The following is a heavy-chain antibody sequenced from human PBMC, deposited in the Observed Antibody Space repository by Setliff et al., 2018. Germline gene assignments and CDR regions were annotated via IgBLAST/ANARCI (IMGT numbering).Heavy chain of an antibody. CDR2: IYYSGST. V-gene: IGHV4-31*03. D-gene: IGHD1-26*01. Sequence: SETLSLTCTVSGGSINSGGYYWSWIRQNPGKGLEWIGYIYYSGSTYYNPSLKSRVTISVDTSKNQFFLKLSSVTAADTAVYYCARGDVYSGSYYHFDYWGQGTLVTVSS. CDR1: GGSINSGGYY. J-gene: IGHJ4*02. CDR3: ARGDVYSGSYYHFDY.